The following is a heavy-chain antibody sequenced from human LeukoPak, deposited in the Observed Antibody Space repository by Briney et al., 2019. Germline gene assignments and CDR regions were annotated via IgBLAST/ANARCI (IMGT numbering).Heavy chain of an antibody. V-gene: IGHV3-30-3*01. J-gene: IGHJ5*02. D-gene: IGHD6-13*01. Sequence: GGSLRLSCAASGFTFSSYAMHWVRQAPGKGLEWVAVISYDGSNKYYADSVKGRFTISRDKSKNTLYLQMNSLRAEDTAVYYCARGELVRSPFDPWGQGTLVTVSS. CDR2: ISYDGSNK. CDR3: ARGELVRSPFDP. CDR1: GFTFSSYA.